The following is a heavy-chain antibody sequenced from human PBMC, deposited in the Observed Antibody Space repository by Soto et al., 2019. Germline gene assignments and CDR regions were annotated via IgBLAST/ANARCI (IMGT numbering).Heavy chain of an antibody. CDR1: GFTFSDYW. Sequence: GGSLRLSCAASGFTFSDYWMSWVRQAPGKGLEWVANIKQDGSEKYYADSVKGRFTISRDNSKNTLYLQMNSLRAEDTAVYYCAKDRNKWLRFDLAYWGQGTLVTVSS. J-gene: IGHJ4*02. CDR2: IKQDGSEK. CDR3: AKDRNKWLRFDLAY. D-gene: IGHD5-12*01. V-gene: IGHV3-7*05.